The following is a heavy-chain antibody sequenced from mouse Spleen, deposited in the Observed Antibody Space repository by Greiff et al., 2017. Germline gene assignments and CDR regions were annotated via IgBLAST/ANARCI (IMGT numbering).Heavy chain of an antibody. CDR2: ISSGGSYT. J-gene: IGHJ2*01. CDR1: GFTFSSYA. D-gene: IGHD2-1*01. CDR3: ARQGGNYYFDY. Sequence: EVQLVESGGGLVKPGGSLKLSCAASGFTFSSYAMSWVRQTPEKRLEWVATISSGGSYTYYPDSVKGRFTFSRDNAKNTLYLQMSSLRSEDTAMYYCARQGGNYYFDYWGQGTTLTVSS. V-gene: IGHV5-9-3*01.